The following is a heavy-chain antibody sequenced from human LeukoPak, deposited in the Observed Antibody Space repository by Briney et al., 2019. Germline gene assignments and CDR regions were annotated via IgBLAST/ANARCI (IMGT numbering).Heavy chain of an antibody. CDR3: AKSRIVVVTAIDY. J-gene: IGHJ4*02. Sequence: GGSLRLSCAASGFTFSSYGMHWVRQAPGKGLEWVAVISYDGSNKYYVDSVKGRFTISRDNSKNTLYLQMNSLRAEDTAVYYCAKSRIVVVTAIDYWGQGILVTVSS. V-gene: IGHV3-30*18. CDR2: ISYDGSNK. CDR1: GFTFSSYG. D-gene: IGHD2-21*02.